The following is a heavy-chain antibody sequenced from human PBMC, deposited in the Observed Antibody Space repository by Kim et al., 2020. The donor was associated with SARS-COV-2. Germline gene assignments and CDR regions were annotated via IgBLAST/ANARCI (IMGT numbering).Heavy chain of an antibody. J-gene: IGHJ4*02. Sequence: SVKGRFTISRDNSKNTLYLQMNSLRAEDTSVYYCARGPTANYDFWSGYEYWGQGTLVTVSS. V-gene: IGHV3-30*01. D-gene: IGHD3-3*01. CDR3: ARGPTANYDFWSGYEY.